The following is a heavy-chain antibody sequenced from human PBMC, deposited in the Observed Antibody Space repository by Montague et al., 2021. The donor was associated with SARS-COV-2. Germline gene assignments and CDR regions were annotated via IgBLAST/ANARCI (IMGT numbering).Heavy chain of an antibody. CDR3: ARVGSSAWRQLDC. D-gene: IGHD6-19*01. V-gene: IGHV4-4*02. CDR2: IHRDRKT. Sequence: SETLSLTCDVSGASISSHEWWSWVRQPPGKGLEWLGEIHRDRKTXXNSPLQSRVTMSVDKSNNQLSLRLTSVTAAATAEYYGARVGSSAWRQLDCWGQGILVTVSS. CDR1: GASISSHEW. J-gene: IGHJ4*02.